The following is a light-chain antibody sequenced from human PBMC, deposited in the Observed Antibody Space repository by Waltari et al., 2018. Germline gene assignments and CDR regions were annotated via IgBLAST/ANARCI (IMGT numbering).Light chain of an antibody. J-gene: IGLJ2*01. V-gene: IGLV1-44*01. CDR3: AAWDDSLYGRV. CDR2: GNK. CDR1: SSNIAVTP. Sequence: QSVRTQPPSASGTPGQTVSISCSGGSSNIAVTPVNWYQQLPGMAPKLLINGNKQWPSGFPVRFSGSKSGTSASLAISGLQSEDEADYYCAAWDDSLYGRVFGGGTKLTVL.